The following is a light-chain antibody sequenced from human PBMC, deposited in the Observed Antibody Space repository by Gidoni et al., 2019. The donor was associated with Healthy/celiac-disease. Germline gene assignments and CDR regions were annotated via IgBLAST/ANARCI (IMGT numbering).Light chain of an antibody. J-gene: IGKJ1*01. V-gene: IGKV2-28*01. CDR3: MQALQTPWT. CDR2: LGS. CDR1: QSLLHSNGYTY. Sequence: DIVMTQSPLSLHVTPGEPASISCRSSQSLLHSNGYTYLDWYLQKPGQSPQLLIYLGSNRASGVPDRFSGSGSGTDFTLKISRVEAEDVGVYYCMQALQTPWTFGQGTKVEIK.